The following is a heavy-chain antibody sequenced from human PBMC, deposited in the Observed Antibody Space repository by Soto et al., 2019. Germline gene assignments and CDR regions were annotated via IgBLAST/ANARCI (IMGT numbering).Heavy chain of an antibody. CDR1: GGTFSSYT. CDR3: ARKLLGHYFDY. Sequence: ASVKVSCKASGGTFSSYTISWVRQAPGQGLEWMGRIIPILGIANYAQKFQGRVTITADKSTSTAYMELSSLRSEDTAVYYCARKLLGHYFDYWGQGTLVTVSS. J-gene: IGHJ4*02. V-gene: IGHV1-69*02. D-gene: IGHD2-15*01. CDR2: IIPILGIA.